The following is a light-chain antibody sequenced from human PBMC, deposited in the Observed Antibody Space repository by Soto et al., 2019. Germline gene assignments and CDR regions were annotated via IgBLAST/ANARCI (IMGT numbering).Light chain of an antibody. CDR2: AAS. CDR3: QQSNSFPLT. V-gene: IGKV1-12*01. CDR1: QGISSR. J-gene: IGKJ4*01. Sequence: DIQMTQSPSSVSASVGDRVTITCRASQGISSRLAWYQQKPGKAPNLLIYAASSLQSGVPSRFSGSRSDTDVILTISSLQPEDFATYYCQQSNSFPLTFGGGTKVEIK.